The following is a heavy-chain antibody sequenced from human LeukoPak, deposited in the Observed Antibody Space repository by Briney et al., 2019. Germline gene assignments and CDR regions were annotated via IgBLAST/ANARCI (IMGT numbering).Heavy chain of an antibody. V-gene: IGHV3-48*04. J-gene: IGHJ4*02. D-gene: IGHD3-16*01. CDR3: ARDTGLGGGDRGDY. CDR2: IKSNGETI. Sequence: GGSLRLSCAASGFMFSDYSMNWVRQAPGKGLEWAAYIKSNGETIQYADSVKGRFTISRDNAKNSLYLQMNSLRATDTAVYYCARDTGLGGGDRGDYWGQGTLVTVSS. CDR1: GFMFSDYS.